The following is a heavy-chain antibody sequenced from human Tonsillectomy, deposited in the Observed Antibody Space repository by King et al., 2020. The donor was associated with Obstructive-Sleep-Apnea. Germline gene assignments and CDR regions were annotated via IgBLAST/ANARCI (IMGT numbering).Heavy chain of an antibody. D-gene: IGHD2-2*01. J-gene: IGHJ6*02. Sequence: QVQLQQWGAGLLKPSETLSLTCAVYGGSFSGYYWSWIRQPPGKGLEWIGEINHSGSTNYNPSLKSRVTISVDTSKNQFSLKLSSLTAADTAVYYCARVGCSSTSCYVYYYYYYGMDVWGQGTTVTVSS. CDR3: ARVGCSSTSCYVYYYYYYGMDV. CDR1: GGSFSGYY. V-gene: IGHV4-34*01. CDR2: INHSGST.